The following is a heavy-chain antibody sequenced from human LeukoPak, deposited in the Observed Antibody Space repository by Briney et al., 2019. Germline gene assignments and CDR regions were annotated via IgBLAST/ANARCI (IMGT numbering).Heavy chain of an antibody. J-gene: IGHJ4*02. CDR1: GYTFTSYG. Sequence: VASVKVSCKASGYTFTSYGISWVRQAPGQGLEWMGWISAYNGNTNYAQKLQGRVTMTTDTSTSTAYMELRSLRSDDTAVYYCARECLHYDFWSGYSGFLLGYWGQGTLVTVSS. CDR2: ISAYNGNT. CDR3: ARECLHYDFWSGYSGFLLGY. V-gene: IGHV1-18*01. D-gene: IGHD3-3*01.